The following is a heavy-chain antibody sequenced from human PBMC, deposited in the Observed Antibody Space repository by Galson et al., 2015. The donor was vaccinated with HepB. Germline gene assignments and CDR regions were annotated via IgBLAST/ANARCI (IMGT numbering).Heavy chain of an antibody. CDR3: ARDIRLGNIYYYYYYMDV. CDR2: ISAYNGNT. Sequence: SVKVSCKASGYTFINYGISWVRQAPGQGLEWMVWISAYNGNTNYAQKLRGRVTMTTDTSTSTVYMELRSLRSDDTAVYYCARDIRLGNIYYYYYYMDVWGKGTTVTVSS. D-gene: IGHD3-9*01. V-gene: IGHV1-18*01. J-gene: IGHJ6*03. CDR1: GYTFINYG.